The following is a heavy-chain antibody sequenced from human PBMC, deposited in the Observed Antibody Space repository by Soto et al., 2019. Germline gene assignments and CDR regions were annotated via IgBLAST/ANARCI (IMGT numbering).Heavy chain of an antibody. Sequence: GGSLRLSCGASGFTFRSYSMNWVRQAPGKGLEWVSSIRSSSSYKYYEDSVKGRFTISRDNAKNSLYLQTNSLRAEDTAVYYCVRGEMATIGHFDYWGQGTLVTVSS. CDR2: IRSSSSYK. D-gene: IGHD5-12*01. J-gene: IGHJ4*02. CDR1: GFTFRSYS. CDR3: VRGEMATIGHFDY. V-gene: IGHV3-21*01.